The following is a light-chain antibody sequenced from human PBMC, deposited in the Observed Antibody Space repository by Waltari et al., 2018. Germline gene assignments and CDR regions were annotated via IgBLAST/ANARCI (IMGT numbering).Light chain of an antibody. V-gene: IGLV4-69*01. J-gene: IGLJ3*02. CDR3: QTGGHGTWV. CDR2: VNSDGSH. Sequence: QQTEKGPRFLMKVNSDGSHRKGDEIPDRCSGSSSGSERYLSISSLQSEDEADYFCQTGGHGTWVFGGGTKLTVL.